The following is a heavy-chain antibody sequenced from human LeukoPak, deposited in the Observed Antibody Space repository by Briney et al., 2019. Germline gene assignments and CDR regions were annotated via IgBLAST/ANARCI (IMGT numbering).Heavy chain of an antibody. Sequence: GGSLRLSCAASGFTFSSYSMNWVRQAPGKGLEWVSYISSSGSATYYPDSVKGRFAISRDNAKNSLYLQMNSLRAEDTAVYYCARADFYYYDSSGYYNFDYWGQGTLVTVSS. J-gene: IGHJ4*02. D-gene: IGHD3-22*01. V-gene: IGHV3-48*04. CDR2: ISSSGSAT. CDR3: ARADFYYYDSSGYYNFDY. CDR1: GFTFSSYS.